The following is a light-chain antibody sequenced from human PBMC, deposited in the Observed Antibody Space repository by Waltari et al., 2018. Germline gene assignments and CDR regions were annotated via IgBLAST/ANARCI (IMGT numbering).Light chain of an antibody. CDR1: QSISSTY. J-gene: IGKJ1*01. Sequence: EIVLTQSPGTLSLSPGERATLSCRASQSISSTYLAWYQQKRGQAPRLLIYAASSRATGIPDRFSGSGSGTDFTLTISRLEPEDCAVYFCQHYGTSGSFGTFGQGTKVEIK. CDR3: QHYGTSGSFGT. CDR2: AAS. V-gene: IGKV3-20*01.